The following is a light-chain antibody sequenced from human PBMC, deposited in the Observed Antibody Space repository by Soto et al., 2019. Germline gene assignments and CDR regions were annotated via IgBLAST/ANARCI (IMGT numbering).Light chain of an antibody. CDR1: QSVSTD. J-gene: IGKJ4*01. CDR3: NQYQDWPPNRT. Sequence: EIVMTQSPATLSVSPGERATLSCRASQSVSTDSAWYQQKPGQAPRLLIYGASTSATGIAAGFSGSGAGTAFTRTNSTLQSEDFGVYYWNQYQDWPPNRTFGGGTKVEIK. V-gene: IGKV3-15*01. CDR2: GAS.